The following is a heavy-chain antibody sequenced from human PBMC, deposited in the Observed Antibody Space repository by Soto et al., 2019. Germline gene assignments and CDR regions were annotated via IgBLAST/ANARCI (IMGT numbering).Heavy chain of an antibody. J-gene: IGHJ3*01. D-gene: IGHD1-1*01. CDR2: LYDVDGS. CDR1: GLTVSGKKY. V-gene: IGHV3-53*01. CDR3: ATWHEREHAYDV. Sequence: DVQLVESGGGLIQPGESLRLSCAAFGLTVSGKKYVAWVRQAPGKGLEWVSALYDVDGSFYADSVKGRFTTSSDSSKTTVYLQMNGLRPDDTAVYYCATWHEREHAYDVWGQGTAVCVSS.